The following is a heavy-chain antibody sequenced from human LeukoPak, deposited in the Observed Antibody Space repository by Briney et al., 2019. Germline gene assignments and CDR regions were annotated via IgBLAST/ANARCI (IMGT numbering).Heavy chain of an antibody. D-gene: IGHD3-3*01. J-gene: IGHJ4*02. CDR1: GLTFSSYG. CDR2: IRYDGSNK. CDR3: AKAKDYDFWSGWYYFDY. V-gene: IGHV3-30*02. Sequence: GGSLRLSCAASGLTFSSYGMHWVRQAPGKGLEWVAFIRYDGSNKYYADSVKGRFTISRDNSKNTLYLQMNSLRAEDTAVYYCAKAKDYDFWSGWYYFDYWGQGTLVTVSS.